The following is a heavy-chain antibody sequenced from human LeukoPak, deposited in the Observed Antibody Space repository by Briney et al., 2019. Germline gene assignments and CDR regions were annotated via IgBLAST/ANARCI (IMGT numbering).Heavy chain of an antibody. CDR3: ARTQTRDYYDSSGYYFDY. Sequence: SVKVSCKASGGTFSSYAISWVRQAPGQGLEWMGGIIPIFGTANYAQKFQGRVTITADESTSTAYMELSSLRSEDTAVYYCARTQTRDYYDSSGYYFDYWGQGTLVTVSS. V-gene: IGHV1-69*13. CDR1: GGTFSSYA. J-gene: IGHJ4*02. D-gene: IGHD3-22*01. CDR2: IIPIFGTA.